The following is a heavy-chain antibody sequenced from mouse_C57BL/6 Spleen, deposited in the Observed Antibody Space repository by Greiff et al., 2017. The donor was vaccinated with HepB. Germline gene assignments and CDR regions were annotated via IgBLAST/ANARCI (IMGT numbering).Heavy chain of an antibody. J-gene: IGHJ1*01. D-gene: IGHD1-1*01. CDR2: IDPSDSYT. CDR3: ARSYGSDWCIDV. V-gene: IGHV1-59*01. Sequence: QVQLQHPGAELVRPGTSVMLSCKASGYTFTSYWMHWVKQRPGQGLEWIGVIDPSDSYTNYNQKFKGKATLTVDTSSSTAYMQLSSLTSEDSAVYYCARSYGSDWCIDVWGAETTVTVSS. CDR1: GYTFTSYW.